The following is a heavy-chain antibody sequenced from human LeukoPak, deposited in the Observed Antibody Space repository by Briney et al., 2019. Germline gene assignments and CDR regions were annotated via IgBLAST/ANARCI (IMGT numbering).Heavy chain of an antibody. CDR1: GFTFDDYA. Sequence: GGSLRLSCAASGFTFDDYAMHWVRQAPGKGLEWVSLICWDGRSTYYADSVKGRFTISRDNRYNSLYLQMNSLRTEDTALYYCAKAPLVVLITTSGMDVWGQGTTVTVSS. CDR2: ICWDGRST. J-gene: IGHJ6*02. V-gene: IGHV3-43*02. D-gene: IGHD3-22*01. CDR3: AKAPLVVLITTSGMDV.